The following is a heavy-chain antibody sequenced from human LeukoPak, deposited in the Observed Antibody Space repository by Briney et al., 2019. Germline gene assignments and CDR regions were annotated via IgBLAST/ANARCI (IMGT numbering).Heavy chain of an antibody. D-gene: IGHD3-10*01. CDR2: FYYNGGT. CDR1: GSFTSCCY. J-gene: IGHJ4*02. Sequence: SEPLSLTWTVGGSFTSCCYWWWLRMPRGGGVGWMGFFYYNGGTNYNPSLKGRVTISIDKSMNTASLKLNTLTASDTAVYYCARVGGRGAPALHWGQGTLVTVSS. CDR3: ARVGGRGAPALH. V-gene: IGHV4-59*12.